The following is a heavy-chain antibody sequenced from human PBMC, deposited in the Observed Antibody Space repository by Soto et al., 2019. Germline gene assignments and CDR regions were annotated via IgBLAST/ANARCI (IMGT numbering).Heavy chain of an antibody. V-gene: IGHV3-30-3*01. CDR3: ASSLNTVSARVY. Sequence: LRLSCAASGFTFSSYAMHWVRQAPGKGLEWVAVISYDGSNKYYADSVKGRFTISRDNSKNTLYLQMNSLRAEDTAVYYCASSLNTVSARVYWGPGTLVNVSS. J-gene: IGHJ4*01. CDR1: GFTFSSYA. CDR2: ISYDGSNK. D-gene: IGHD6-6*01.